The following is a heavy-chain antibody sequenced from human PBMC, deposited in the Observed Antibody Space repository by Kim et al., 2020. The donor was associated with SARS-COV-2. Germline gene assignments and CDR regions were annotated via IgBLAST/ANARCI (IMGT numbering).Heavy chain of an antibody. D-gene: IGHD1-26*01. CDR3: ARVVGATRLADY. Sequence: NYNPSLKSRVTISVDTSRNQFSLKLSSVTAADTAVYYCARVVGATRLADYWGQGTLVTVSS. V-gene: IGHV4-59*01. J-gene: IGHJ4*02.